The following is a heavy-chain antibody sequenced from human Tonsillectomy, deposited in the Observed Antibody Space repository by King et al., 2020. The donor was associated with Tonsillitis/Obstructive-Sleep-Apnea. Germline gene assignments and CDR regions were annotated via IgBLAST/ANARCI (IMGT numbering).Heavy chain of an antibody. D-gene: IGHD4-11*01. J-gene: IGHJ6*02. V-gene: IGHV3-48*03. CDR2: IISSGSII. CDR3: ARDEALVTIYGMDV. Sequence: MNWVRQAPGKGLELISYIISSGSIIYYADSLKGRFTISRDNAKNSLYLEINSMRDEDTAVYYCARDEALVTIYGMDVWGQGTTVTVSS.